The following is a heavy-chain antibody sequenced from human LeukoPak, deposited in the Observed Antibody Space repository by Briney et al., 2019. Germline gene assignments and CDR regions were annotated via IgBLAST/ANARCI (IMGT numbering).Heavy chain of an antibody. V-gene: IGHV3-33*01. D-gene: IGHD1-26*01. Sequence: YPGASLRLSCAASGFTFSSYGMHWVRQAPGKGLEWVAVIWYDGSNKYYADSVKGRFTISRDNSKNTLYLQMNSLRAEDTAVYYCARDVGRGSYFDYWGQGALVTVSS. CDR2: IWYDGSNK. CDR3: ARDVGRGSYFDY. CDR1: GFTFSSYG. J-gene: IGHJ4*02.